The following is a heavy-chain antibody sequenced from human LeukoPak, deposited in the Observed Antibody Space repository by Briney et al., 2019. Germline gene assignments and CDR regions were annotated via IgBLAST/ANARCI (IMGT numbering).Heavy chain of an antibody. V-gene: IGHV3-23*01. D-gene: IGHD6-19*01. J-gene: IGHJ4*02. CDR3: AKAKRQWLVQVDY. Sequence: GGSLRLSCAASGFTFSSYAMSGVRQAPGKGLEWVSSICGWGGSTYYADSVKGRFTISRDNSKNTLYLQMNSLRAEDTAVYYCAKAKRQWLVQVDYWGQGTLVTVSS. CDR2: ICGWGGST. CDR1: GFTFSSYA.